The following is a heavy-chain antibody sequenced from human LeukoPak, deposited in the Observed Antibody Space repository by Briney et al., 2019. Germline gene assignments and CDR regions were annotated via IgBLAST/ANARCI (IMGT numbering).Heavy chain of an antibody. D-gene: IGHD6-19*01. J-gene: IGHJ2*01. CDR3: VRGDNTGCRYWYLDR. V-gene: IGHV3-13*01. CDR1: GFTFSSYD. CDR2: VGTALDT. Sequence: GGSLRLSCVASGFTFSSYDMHWGRQVQGERLEWVSTVGTALDTFYPDSVKGRFTVSRENAKNSVYLHMNSLRAGDTAVYYCVRGDNTGCRYWYLDRWGRGTLVTDSS.